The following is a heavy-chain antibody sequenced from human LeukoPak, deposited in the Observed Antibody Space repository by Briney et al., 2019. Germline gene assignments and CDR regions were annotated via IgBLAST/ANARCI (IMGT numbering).Heavy chain of an antibody. V-gene: IGHV1-2*02. Sequence: ASVKVSCKASGYTFTGYYMHWVRQAPGQGLEWMGWINPNSGGTNYAQKFQGRVTMTRDTSISTAYMELSSLRSEDTAVYYCARVVPDWYFDLWGRGTLVTVSS. CDR2: INPNSGGT. CDR1: GYTFTGYY. D-gene: IGHD3-10*01. J-gene: IGHJ2*01. CDR3: ARVVPDWYFDL.